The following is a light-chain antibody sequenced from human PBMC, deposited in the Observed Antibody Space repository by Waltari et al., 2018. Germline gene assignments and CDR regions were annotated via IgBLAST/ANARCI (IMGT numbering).Light chain of an antibody. CDR1: GRDS. CDR3: CSFEGTWV. CDR2: DIF. V-gene: IGLV2-11*01. Sequence: QSALTQPHSVLGSVGESVTISCTGTGRDSVSWYQQLPGKAPTLLIYDIFQRPSGVPDRFLGSKSGNSASLPVSGLQTEDEADYYCCSFEGTWVFGGGTKLTVL. J-gene: IGLJ3*02.